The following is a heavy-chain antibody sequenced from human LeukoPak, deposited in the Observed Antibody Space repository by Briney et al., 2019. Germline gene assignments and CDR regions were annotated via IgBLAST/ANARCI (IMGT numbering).Heavy chain of an antibody. CDR1: RFTYNNYD. CDR3: ARDPTIFGVVRTYYYYYGMDV. D-gene: IGHD3-3*01. Sequence: GGALTVSCPASRFTYNNYDMNGLRQAPAKDLEGVSYISNTGSTIYYADSVKGRFTISRDNAKNSLYLQMNSLRAEDTAVYYCARDPTIFGVVRTYYYYYGMDVWGQGTTVTVSS. J-gene: IGHJ6*02. CDR2: ISNTGSTI. V-gene: IGHV3-48*03.